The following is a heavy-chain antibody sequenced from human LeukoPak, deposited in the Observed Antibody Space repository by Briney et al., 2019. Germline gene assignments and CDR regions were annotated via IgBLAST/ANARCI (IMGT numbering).Heavy chain of an antibody. V-gene: IGHV3-11*01. CDR2: ISSSGSTI. CDR1: GFTFSDYY. Sequence: GGSLRLSCAASGFTFSDYYMSWIRQAPGKGLEWVSYISSSGSTIYCADSVKGRFTISRDNAKNSLYLQMNSLRAEDTAVYYCARKVKGVTSYYFDYWGQGTLVTVSS. J-gene: IGHJ4*02. CDR3: ARKVKGVTSYYFDY. D-gene: IGHD2-2*01.